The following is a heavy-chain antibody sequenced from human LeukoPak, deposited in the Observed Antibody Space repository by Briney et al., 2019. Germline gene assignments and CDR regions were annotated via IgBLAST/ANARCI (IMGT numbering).Heavy chain of an antibody. J-gene: IGHJ2*01. CDR3: ARADVVPDWYFDL. Sequence: ASVKVSCKASGYTFTGYYMHWVRQAPGQGLEWMGWINPNSGGTNYAQKLQGRVTMTTDTSTSTAYMELRSLRSDDTAVYYCARADVVPDWYFDLWGRGTLVTVSS. D-gene: IGHD3-10*01. CDR1: GYTFTGYY. CDR2: INPNSGGT. V-gene: IGHV1-2*02.